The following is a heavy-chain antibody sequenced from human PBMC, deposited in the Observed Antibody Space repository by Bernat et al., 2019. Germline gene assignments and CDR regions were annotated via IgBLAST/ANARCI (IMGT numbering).Heavy chain of an antibody. Sequence: QVQLQESGPGLVKPSETLSLTCTVSGGSVSSGSYSWSWIRQPPGKGLEWIGYISYSGSTNYNPSLNSRVTISVDTSKNQFSLKLNSVTPADTAVYYCARDRDSKNNWFDPWGQGTLVTVSS. V-gene: IGHV4-61*01. CDR3: ARDRDSKNNWFDP. D-gene: IGHD4-11*01. J-gene: IGHJ5*02. CDR1: GGSVSSGSYS. CDR2: ISYSGST.